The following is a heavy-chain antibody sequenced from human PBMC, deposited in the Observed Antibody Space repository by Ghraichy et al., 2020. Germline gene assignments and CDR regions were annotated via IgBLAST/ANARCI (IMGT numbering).Heavy chain of an antibody. CDR3: VKGPPTSCWYDS. D-gene: IGHD5-12*01. V-gene: IGHV3-23*01. CDR1: GFTFSTYD. CDR2: ISASGSSI. J-gene: IGHJ5*01. Sequence: GESLNISCAASGFTFSTYDMKWVRQAPGKGLEWVSVISASGSSIFYRDSVKGRFIISRDNSKNTLSLQMNSLGAEDTAVYYCVKGPPTSCWYDSWGQGILVTVSS.